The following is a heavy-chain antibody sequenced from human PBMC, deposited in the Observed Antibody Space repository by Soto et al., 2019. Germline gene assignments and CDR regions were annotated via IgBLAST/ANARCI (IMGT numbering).Heavy chain of an antibody. CDR2: IKQDGSEK. D-gene: IGHD6-19*01. CDR3: ARAPHWLVLEDDFDI. V-gene: IGHV3-7*03. J-gene: IGHJ3*02. CDR1: GFTFSSYW. Sequence: GGSLRLSCAASGFTFSSYWMSWVRQAPGKGLEWVANIKQDGSEKCYVDSVKGRFTISRDNAKNSLYLQMNSLRAEDTAVYYCARAPHWLVLEDDFDIWGQGTMVTVSS.